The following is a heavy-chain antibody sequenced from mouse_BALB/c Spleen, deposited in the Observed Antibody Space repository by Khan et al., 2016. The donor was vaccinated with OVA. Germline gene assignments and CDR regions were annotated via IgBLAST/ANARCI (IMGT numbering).Heavy chain of an antibody. J-gene: IGHJ1*01. D-gene: IGHD1-2*01. V-gene: IGHV9-3-1*01. CDR1: GYTFTDYG. CDR3: ASHGHWYFDA. CDR2: INTYTGEP. Sequence: QIQLVQSGPELKKPGETVKISCKASGYTFTDYGMNWVKQAPGKGLKWMGWINTYTGEPTYADDFKGRFAFSLETSASTAYLQINNLKNEDPATXLCASHGHWYFDAWRPGTTVTVSS.